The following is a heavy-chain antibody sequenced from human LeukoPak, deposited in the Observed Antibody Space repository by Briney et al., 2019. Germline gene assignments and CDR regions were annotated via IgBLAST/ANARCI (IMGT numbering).Heavy chain of an antibody. CDR1: GDSVSSNSAT. CDR3: ARKIVIGAFDI. Sequence: SQTLSLTCAISGDSVSSNSATWIWIRQSPSRGLEWLGRTYYRSKWYNDSAVSVKNRVTITPDTSKNQFSLQLNSVTPEDTAVYYCARKIVIGAFDIWGQGTMVTVSS. CDR2: TYYRSKWYN. V-gene: IGHV6-1*01. J-gene: IGHJ3*02. D-gene: IGHD2-21*01.